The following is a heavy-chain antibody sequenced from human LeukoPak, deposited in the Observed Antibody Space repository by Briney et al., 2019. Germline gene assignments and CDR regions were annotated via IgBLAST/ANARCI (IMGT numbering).Heavy chain of an antibody. CDR3: TRDRPNYYGSDGHYYRRNGDY. CDR1: EFTFSFYA. J-gene: IGHJ4*02. D-gene: IGHD3-22*01. Sequence: PGGSLTLSCAASEFTFSFYAMSWVRQAPGQGLEWVSSITSRGEGTWYAGSVKGRFTISRDNSKNTLYLQMNSLRAEDTAVYYCTRDRPNYYGSDGHYYRRNGDYWGQGTLVTVSS. CDR2: ITSRGEGT. V-gene: IGHV3-23*01.